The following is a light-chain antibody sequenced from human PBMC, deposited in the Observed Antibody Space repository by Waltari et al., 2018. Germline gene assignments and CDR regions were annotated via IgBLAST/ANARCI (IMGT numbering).Light chain of an antibody. CDR2: DPN. Sequence: QSVLTQPPSVSAAPGQKVTISCSGSTSDIGRNFVSWYQQFPGGAPKIIIHDPNGRPPGIPDRFSGSKSGTSATLDITGLQTGDEADYYCGTWDSSLNVAMFGGGTRVTVL. J-gene: IGLJ3*02. CDR1: TSDIGRNF. V-gene: IGLV1-51*01. CDR3: GTWDSSLNVAM.